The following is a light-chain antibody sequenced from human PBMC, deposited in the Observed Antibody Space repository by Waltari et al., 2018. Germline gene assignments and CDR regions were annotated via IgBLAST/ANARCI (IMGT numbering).Light chain of an antibody. CDR1: QSVSSS. CDR2: GTS. CDR3: QHYNNWPST. V-gene: IGKV3-15*01. J-gene: IGKJ1*01. Sequence: EIVMTQSPATLSVSPGERATLSCRASQSVSSSLAWYQQKPGQAPRLLIYGTSTRATGVPARFRGSWSATEFTLTVSSLQSEDFAVYYCQHYNNWPSTFGQGTKVEIK.